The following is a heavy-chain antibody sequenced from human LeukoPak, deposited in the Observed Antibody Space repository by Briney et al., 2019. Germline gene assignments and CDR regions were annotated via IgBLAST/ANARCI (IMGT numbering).Heavy chain of an antibody. D-gene: IGHD4-23*01. V-gene: IGHV1-46*01. CDR1: GCTFTSYY. J-gene: IGHJ5*02. CDR3: ARAAMVVTDGGQSGWFDP. Sequence: ASVKVSCKASGCTFTSYYMHWVRQAPGQGLEWMGIINPSGGSTSYAQKFQGRVTMTRDTSTSTVYMELSSLRSEDTAVYYCARAAMVVTDGGQSGWFDPWGQGTLVTVSS. CDR2: INPSGGST.